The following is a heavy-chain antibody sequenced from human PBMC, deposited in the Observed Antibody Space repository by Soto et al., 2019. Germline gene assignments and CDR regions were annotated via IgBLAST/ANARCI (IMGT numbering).Heavy chain of an antibody. CDR3: ARGGMATIKGSFDY. CDR2: IIPILGTA. CDR1: GGTFSSYA. D-gene: IGHD5-12*01. V-gene: IGHV1-69*01. J-gene: IGHJ4*02. Sequence: QLQLVQPGAEVKKPGSSVKVSCKASGGTFSSYAVSWVRQAPGQGLEWMGGIIPILGTANYAQKFQGRVTITADESTSTAYMELSSLRSEDTAVYYCARGGMATIKGSFDYWGQGTLVTVSS.